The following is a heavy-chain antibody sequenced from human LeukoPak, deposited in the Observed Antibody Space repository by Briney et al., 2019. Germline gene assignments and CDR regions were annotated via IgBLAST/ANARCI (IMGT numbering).Heavy chain of an antibody. V-gene: IGHV3-7*01. CDR2: IKQDGSEK. CDR1: GFTFSGYW. J-gene: IGHJ3*02. Sequence: GGSLRLSCAASGFTFSGYWMSWVRQAPGKGLEWVANIKQDGSEKYYVDSVKGRFTISRDNAKNSLYLQMNSLRAEDTAVYYCARDGQAFDIWGQGTMVTVSS. CDR3: ARDGQAFDI.